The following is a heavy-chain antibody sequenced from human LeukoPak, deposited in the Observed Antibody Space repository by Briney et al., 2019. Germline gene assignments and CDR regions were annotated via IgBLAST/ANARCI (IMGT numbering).Heavy chain of an antibody. D-gene: IGHD5-18*01. CDR2: INHSGST. J-gene: IGHJ4*02. V-gene: IGHV4-34*01. Sequence: SETLSLTCAVYGGSFSGYYWSWIRQPPGKGLEWIGEINHSGSTNYNPSLKSRVTISVDTSKNQFSLKLSSATAADTAVYYCARGVDTAMVSEFDYWGQGTLVTVSS. CDR3: ARGVDTAMVSEFDY. CDR1: GGSFSGYY.